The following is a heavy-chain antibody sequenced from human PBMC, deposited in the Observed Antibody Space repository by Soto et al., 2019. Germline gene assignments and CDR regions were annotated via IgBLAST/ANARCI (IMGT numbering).Heavy chain of an antibody. CDR1: GYTFTSYG. J-gene: IGHJ6*02. D-gene: IGHD2-8*01. CDR2: ISAYNGNT. V-gene: IGHV1-18*01. CDR3: ARGGKYCTNCVCSFYGMDV. Sequence: QVQLVQSGAEVKKPGASVKVSCKASGYTFTSYGISWVRQAPGQGLEWMGWISAYNGNTNYAQKFQGRVTMTTDTSTSTAYMEVRSPRSDDTAVYYCARGGKYCTNCVCSFYGMDVWGQGTTVTVSS.